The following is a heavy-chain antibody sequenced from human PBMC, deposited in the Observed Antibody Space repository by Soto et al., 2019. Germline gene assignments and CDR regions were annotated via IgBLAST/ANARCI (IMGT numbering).Heavy chain of an antibody. J-gene: IGHJ3*02. D-gene: IGHD3-3*01. CDR3: ARGITSCGGVRPAENAFDS. CDR1: GYTFTSYG. V-gene: IGHV1-18*01. Sequence: ASVKVSCKASGYTFTSYGISWVRQAPGQGLEWMGWISAYNGNTNYAQKLQGRVTMTTDTSTSTAYMELRSLRSNDTAVYYCARGITSCGGVRPAENAFDSWGQGTMVTVSS. CDR2: ISAYNGNT.